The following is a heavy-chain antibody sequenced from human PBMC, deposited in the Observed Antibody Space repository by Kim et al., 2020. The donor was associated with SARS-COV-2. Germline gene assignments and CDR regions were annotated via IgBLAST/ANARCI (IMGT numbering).Heavy chain of an antibody. CDR2: YAT. Sequence: YATQSAASVKGRCTITRDESKHRAYMQMNSLKTEDTAVYYCSRSIDDWGQGTLVTVSS. CDR3: SRSIDD. J-gene: IGHJ4*02. V-gene: IGHV3-73*01.